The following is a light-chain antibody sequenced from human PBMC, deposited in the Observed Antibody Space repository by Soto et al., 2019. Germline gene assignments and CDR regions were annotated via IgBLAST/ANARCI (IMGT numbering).Light chain of an antibody. V-gene: IGKV1-5*01. CDR2: DAS. J-gene: IGKJ4*01. CDR1: QSISVS. CDR3: QQYDNVTLT. Sequence: IQMTQYPSTLSASVGDTVTITCGASQSISVSLAWYQKKKGKAPNLLMYDASTLQGGVPSRFSGSGYGTDFTFAISSMKTEDIATYYCQQYDNVTLTFGGGTKVDI.